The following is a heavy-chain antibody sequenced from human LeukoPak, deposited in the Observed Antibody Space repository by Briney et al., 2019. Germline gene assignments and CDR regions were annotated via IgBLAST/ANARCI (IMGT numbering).Heavy chain of an antibody. CDR3: GRDALVGYFSYYYLDV. D-gene: IGHD2-15*01. J-gene: IGHJ6*03. V-gene: IGHV4-59*11. Sequence: SETLSLTCTVSGGSLSSHYRTWIRPSPVKGLEWIGYISNSGSTSYNPSLKSRVTLFIDTSKNQFSLKLSSVTAADTAVYYCGRDALVGYFSYYYLDVWGQGTMVTVSS. CDR1: GGSLSSHY. CDR2: ISNSGST.